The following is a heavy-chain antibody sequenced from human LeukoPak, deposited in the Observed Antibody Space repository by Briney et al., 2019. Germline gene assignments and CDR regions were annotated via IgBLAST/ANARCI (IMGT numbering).Heavy chain of an antibody. CDR3: ARTGSGGDLDI. D-gene: IGHD2-15*01. CDR1: GFTFSSYA. CDR2: FGAGT. V-gene: IGHV3-23*01. J-gene: IGHJ3*02. Sequence: QTGGSLRLSCAASGFTFSSYAMSWVRQPPGKGLEWVSSFGAGTYYADSVQGRFTISRDNSKDTLFLLMNSLRAEDTAVYYCARTGSGGDLDIWGQGTMVTVSS.